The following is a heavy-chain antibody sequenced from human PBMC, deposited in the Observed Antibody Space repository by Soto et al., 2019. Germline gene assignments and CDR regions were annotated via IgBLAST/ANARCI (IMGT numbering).Heavy chain of an antibody. CDR1: GGSISSYY. V-gene: IGHV4-59*01. D-gene: IGHD1-26*01. J-gene: IGHJ4*02. CDR3: ARTHGGSFSWYFDY. Sequence: ASETLSLTCTVAGGSISSYYWSWFRQPPGKGLEWIGYIYYSGSTNYNPSLKSRVTISVDTSKNQFSLKLSSVTAADTAVYYCARTHGGSFSWYFDYWGQGTLVTVS. CDR2: IYYSGST.